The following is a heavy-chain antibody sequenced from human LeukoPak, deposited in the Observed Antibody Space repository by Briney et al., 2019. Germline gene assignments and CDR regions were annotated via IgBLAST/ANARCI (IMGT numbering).Heavy chain of an antibody. CDR2: IYTSVNT. Sequence: SEPLSLTCTVSVASISSYYWSWIRQPPGKGMEWSGYIYTSVNTNYTPSLKSRVTISVDTSKNQFSLKLSSVTAADTAVYYCARRGSSSSSWVHWFDPWGQGTLVTVSS. V-gene: IGHV4-4*09. CDR3: ARRGSSSSSWVHWFDP. CDR1: VASISSYY. J-gene: IGHJ5*02. D-gene: IGHD6-6*01.